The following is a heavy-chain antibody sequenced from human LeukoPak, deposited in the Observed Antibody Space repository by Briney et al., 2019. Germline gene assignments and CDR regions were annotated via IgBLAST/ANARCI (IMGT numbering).Heavy chain of an antibody. V-gene: IGHV1-3*01. CDR2: INAGNGNT. J-gene: IGHJ4*02. CDR3: ARDWVGWGFFDY. Sequence: GASVKVSCKASGYTFTSYAMHWVRQAPGQRLEWMGWINAGNGNTKYSQKFQGRVTITRDTSASTAYMELSSLRSEDTAVYYCARDWVGWGFFDYWGQGTLVTVSS. D-gene: IGHD6-19*01. CDR1: GYTFTSYA.